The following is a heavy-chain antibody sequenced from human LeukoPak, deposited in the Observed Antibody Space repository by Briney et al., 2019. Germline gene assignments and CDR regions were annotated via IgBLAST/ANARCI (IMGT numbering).Heavy chain of an antibody. CDR1: GFTFSNYW. CDR3: GREDHYAMDV. Sequence: GRSLRLSCAASGFTFSNYWMQSVRQAPGKRLVWVSLINSDGSSTRYADSVKGRFTISRDNAKNTLFLQMNSLRAEDTAVYYCGREDHYAMDVWGQGTTVTVSS. J-gene: IGHJ6*02. CDR2: INSDGSST. V-gene: IGHV3-74*01.